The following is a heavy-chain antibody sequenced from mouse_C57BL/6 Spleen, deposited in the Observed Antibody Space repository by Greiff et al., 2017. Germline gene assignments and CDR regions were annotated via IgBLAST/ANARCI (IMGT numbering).Heavy chain of an antibody. V-gene: IGHV2-5*01. Sequence: VKLMESGPGLVQPSQSLSITCTVSGFSLTSYGVHWVRQSPGKGLEWLGVIWRGGSTDYNAAFMSRLSITKDNSKSQVFFKMNSLQADDTAIYYCAKNGGSSNYFDYWGQGTTLTVAS. CDR2: IWRGGST. D-gene: IGHD1-1*01. CDR3: AKNGGSSNYFDY. J-gene: IGHJ2*01. CDR1: GFSLTSYG.